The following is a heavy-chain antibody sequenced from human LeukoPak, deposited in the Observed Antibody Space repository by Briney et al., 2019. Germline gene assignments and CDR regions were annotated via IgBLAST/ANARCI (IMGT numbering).Heavy chain of an antibody. CDR1: GGSFSGYY. Sequence: PSETLSLTCAVYGGSFSGYYWSWIRQPPGKGLEWIGEINHSGSTNYNPSLKSRVTISVDTSKNQFSLKLSSVTAADTAVYYCARHSGWYVYWGQGTPVTVSS. J-gene: IGHJ4*02. CDR3: ARHSGWYVY. CDR2: INHSGST. D-gene: IGHD6-19*01. V-gene: IGHV4-34*01.